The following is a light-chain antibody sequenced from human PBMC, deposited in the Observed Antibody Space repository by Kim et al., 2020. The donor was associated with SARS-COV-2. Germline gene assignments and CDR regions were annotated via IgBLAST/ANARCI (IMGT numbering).Light chain of an antibody. CDR3: QQYRSWPRT. V-gene: IGKV3-15*01. Sequence: EIVMTQSPATLSVSPGERATLSCRASENIGSDMVWYQQIPGQAPRLLMFRASTRATGIPARFSGSGSGTDFTLTISSLQSEDIAVYYCQQYRSWPRTFGQGTKVDIK. CDR2: RAS. CDR1: ENIGSD. J-gene: IGKJ1*01.